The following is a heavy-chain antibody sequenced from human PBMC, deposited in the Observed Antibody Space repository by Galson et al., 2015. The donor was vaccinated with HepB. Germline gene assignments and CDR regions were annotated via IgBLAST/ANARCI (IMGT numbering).Heavy chain of an antibody. CDR2: VGTPGDP. Sequence: SLRLSCAASGFTFSSYDMHWVRQATGKGLEWVSAVGTPGDPYYPGSVKGRFTISRDNAKNSLYLHMRSLRDDDTAVYYCARVAHSDYGDHAHFDYWGQGTLVTVSS. CDR3: ARVAHSDYGDHAHFDY. D-gene: IGHD4-17*01. V-gene: IGHV3-13*05. J-gene: IGHJ4*02. CDR1: GFTFSSYD.